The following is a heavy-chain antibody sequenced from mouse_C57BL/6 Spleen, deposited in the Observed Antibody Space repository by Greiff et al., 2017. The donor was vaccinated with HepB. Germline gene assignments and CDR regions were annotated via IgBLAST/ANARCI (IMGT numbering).Heavy chain of an antibody. V-gene: IGHV5-6*01. Sequence: EVKLMESGGDLVKPGGSLKLSCAASGFTFSSYGMSWVRQTPDKRLEWVATISSGGSYTYYPDSVKGRFTISRDNAKNTLYLQMSSLKSEDTAMYYCARQPLITTVVATDWYFDVWGTGTTVTVSS. D-gene: IGHD1-1*01. CDR1: GFTFSSYG. CDR3: ARQPLITTVVATDWYFDV. CDR2: ISSGGSYT. J-gene: IGHJ1*03.